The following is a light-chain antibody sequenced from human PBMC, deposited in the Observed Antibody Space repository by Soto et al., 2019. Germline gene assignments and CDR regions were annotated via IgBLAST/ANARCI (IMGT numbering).Light chain of an antibody. V-gene: IGKV3-15*01. CDR3: QQYHHWRPIT. CDR1: QSIRNK. Sequence: EIVMTQSPATLSVSPGERATLSCRAGQSIRNKLNWYHQKPGQAPRPLIYDTTNRATGVPARFSGSGSETEFTLTISSLQSEDFAVYYCQQYHHWRPITFGQGTRLEIK. CDR2: DTT. J-gene: IGKJ5*01.